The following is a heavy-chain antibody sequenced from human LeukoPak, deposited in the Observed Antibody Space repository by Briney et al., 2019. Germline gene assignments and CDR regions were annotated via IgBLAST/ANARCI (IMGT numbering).Heavy chain of an antibody. CDR3: ASLDLESGWLDY. D-gene: IGHD6-19*01. CDR2: FDPEDGET. Sequence: GASVKVSCKVSGYTLTELSMHWVRQAPGKGLEWMGGFDPEDGETIYAQKFQGRVTMTEDTSTDTAYMELSSLRSEDTAVYYCASLDLESGWLDYWGQGTLVTVSS. J-gene: IGHJ4*02. V-gene: IGHV1-24*01. CDR1: GYTLTELS.